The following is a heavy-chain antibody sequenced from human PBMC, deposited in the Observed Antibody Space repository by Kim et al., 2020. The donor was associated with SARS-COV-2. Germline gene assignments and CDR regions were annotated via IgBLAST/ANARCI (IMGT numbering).Heavy chain of an antibody. CDR3: ARKRDDSSGYYYSIYYYYGMDV. CDR2: IIPIFGTA. Sequence: SVKVSCKASGGTFSSYAISWVRQAPGQGLEWMGGIIPIFGTANYAQKFQGRVTITADESTSTAYMELSSLRSEDTAVYYCARKRDDSSGYYYSIYYYYGMDVWGQGTTVTVSS. D-gene: IGHD3-22*01. J-gene: IGHJ6*02. CDR1: GGTFSSYA. V-gene: IGHV1-69*13.